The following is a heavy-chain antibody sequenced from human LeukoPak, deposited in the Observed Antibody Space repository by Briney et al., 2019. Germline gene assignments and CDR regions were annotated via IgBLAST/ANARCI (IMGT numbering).Heavy chain of an antibody. CDR3: ARDHIVATKSKGFDY. CDR1: GFTFSSYS. Sequence: PGGSLRLSCAASGFTFSSYSMNWVRQAPGKGLEWVSYISSSSSTIYYADSVKGRFTTSRDNAKNSLYLQMNSLRAEDTAVYYCARDHIVATKSKGFDYWGQGTLVTVSS. J-gene: IGHJ4*02. CDR2: ISSSSSTI. D-gene: IGHD5-12*01. V-gene: IGHV3-48*01.